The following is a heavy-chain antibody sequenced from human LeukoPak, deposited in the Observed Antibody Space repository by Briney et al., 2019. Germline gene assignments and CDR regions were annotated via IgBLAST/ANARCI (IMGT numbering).Heavy chain of an antibody. CDR1: GCTFSNYA. J-gene: IGHJ4*01. V-gene: IGHV3-23*01. CDR3: ATVLVGPTRGLFDY. Sequence: SGGSLRLSCAASGCTFSNYAMTWIRQAPGKGLEWVSGISDNGGSTYYADSVKGRFTISRDNSRNTLYLQTNSLRAEDTAVYDWATVLVGPTRGLFDYWGQGTLVTVSS. CDR2: ISDNGGST. D-gene: IGHD1-26*01.